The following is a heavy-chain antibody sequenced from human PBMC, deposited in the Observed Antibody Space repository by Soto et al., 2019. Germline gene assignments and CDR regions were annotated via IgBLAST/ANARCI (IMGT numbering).Heavy chain of an antibody. CDR2: IYYSGST. V-gene: IGHV4-31*03. CDR1: GGSISSGGYY. CDR3: ARGGGYYDSDAFDI. D-gene: IGHD3-22*01. Sequence: SETLSLTCTVSGGSISSGGYYWSWIRQHPGKGLEWIGYIYYSGSTYYNPSLKSRVTISVDTSKNQFSLKLSSVTAADTAVYYCARGGGYYDSDAFDIWGQGTMVTVS. J-gene: IGHJ3*02.